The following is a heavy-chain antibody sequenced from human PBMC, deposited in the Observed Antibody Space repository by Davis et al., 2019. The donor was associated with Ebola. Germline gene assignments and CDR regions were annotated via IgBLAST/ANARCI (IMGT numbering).Heavy chain of an antibody. D-gene: IGHD6-19*01. CDR1: GFTFDDYA. Sequence: GGSLRLSCAASGFTFDDYAMHWVRQTPGKGLEWVSGISWNSGSIGYADSVKGRFTISRDNAKNSLYLQMNSLRAEDTALYYCAKDGSGWSLNWFDPWGQGTLVTVSS. J-gene: IGHJ5*02. CDR3: AKDGSGWSLNWFDP. V-gene: IGHV3-9*01. CDR2: ISWNSGSI.